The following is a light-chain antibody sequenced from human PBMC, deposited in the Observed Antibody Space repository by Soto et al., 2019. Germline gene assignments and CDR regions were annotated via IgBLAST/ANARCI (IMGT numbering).Light chain of an antibody. V-gene: IGKV4-1*01. CDR2: WAS. Sequence: DIVMTQSPDSLAVSLGERATINCKSSQSVLYSSNNKNYLAWYQQKPGQPPKLLIYWASTRESGVPDRFSGSGSGTDFTLTISSLQAGDVAVYYCQQYYSLPLTFGPGTKVDIK. CDR1: QSVLYSSNNKNY. CDR3: QQYYSLPLT. J-gene: IGKJ3*01.